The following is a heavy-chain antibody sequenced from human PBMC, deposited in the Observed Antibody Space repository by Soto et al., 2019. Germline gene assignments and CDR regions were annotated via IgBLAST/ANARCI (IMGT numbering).Heavy chain of an antibody. D-gene: IGHD3-3*01. J-gene: IGHJ6*03. V-gene: IGHV3-30*18. CDR3: AEDRVHWSGSGGEYYYYMDV. CDR1: GFTFSSYG. CDR2: ISYDGSNK. Sequence: QVQLVESGGGVVQPGRSLRLSCAASGFTFSSYGMHWVRQAPGKGLEWVAVISYDGSNKYYADSVKGRFTISRDHSKNPLYLQMNSLRAEDSSVYYCAEDRVHWSGSGGEYYYYMDVWGKGTTVTVSS.